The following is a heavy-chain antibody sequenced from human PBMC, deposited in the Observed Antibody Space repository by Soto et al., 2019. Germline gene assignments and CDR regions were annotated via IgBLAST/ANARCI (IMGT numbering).Heavy chain of an antibody. V-gene: IGHV4-59*01. CDR3: ARDLGSSWYRPAAGGGWFDP. CDR2: IYYSGST. D-gene: IGHD6-13*01. J-gene: IGHJ5*02. Sequence: SETLSLTCTVSGGSISSYYWSWIRQPPGKGLEWIGYIYYSGSTNYNPSLKSRVTISVDTSKNQFSLKLSSVTAADTAVYYCARDLGSSWYRPAAGGGWFDPWGQGTLVTVS. CDR1: GGSISSYY.